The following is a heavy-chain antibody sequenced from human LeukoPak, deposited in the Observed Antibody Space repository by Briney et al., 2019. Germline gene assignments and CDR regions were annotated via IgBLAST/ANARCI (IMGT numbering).Heavy chain of an antibody. CDR1: GGTFRSYA. J-gene: IGHJ4*02. CDR2: IIPILGIA. CDR3: ARGGYDSSDLDY. Sequence: GASVKVSCKASGGTFRSYAISWVRQAPGQGLEWMGRIIPILGIANYAQKFQGRVTITADKSTSTAYMELSSLRSEDTAVYYCARGGYDSSDLDYWGQGTLVTVSS. V-gene: IGHV1-69*04. D-gene: IGHD3-22*01.